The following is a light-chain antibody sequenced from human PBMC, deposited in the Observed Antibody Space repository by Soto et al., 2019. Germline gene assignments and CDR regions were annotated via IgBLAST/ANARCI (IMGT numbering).Light chain of an antibody. Sequence: QSVLTQPASVSGSPGQSITISCTGTGSDVGGYNYVSWYQQHPGKAPKVMISDVSNRPSGVSNRFSGSKSGNTASLTISGRQAADEADYYCSCYTAASNPFVFGGGTKVTVL. CDR1: GSDVGGYNY. CDR2: DVS. V-gene: IGLV2-14*03. J-gene: IGLJ2*01. CDR3: SCYTAASNPFV.